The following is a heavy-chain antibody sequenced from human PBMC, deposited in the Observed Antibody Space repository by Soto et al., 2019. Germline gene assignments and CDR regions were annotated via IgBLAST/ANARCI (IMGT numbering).Heavy chain of an antibody. CDR2: INAGNGNT. D-gene: IGHD3-16*01. Sequence: GASVKVSCKASGYTFTSYAMHWVRQAPGQRLEWMGWINAGNGNTKYSQKFQGRVTITRDTSASTAYIELSSLRSEDTAVYYCALLFPPARGSYYGMDVWGQGTTVTVSS. CDR1: GYTFTSYA. J-gene: IGHJ6*02. V-gene: IGHV1-3*01. CDR3: ALLFPPARGSYYGMDV.